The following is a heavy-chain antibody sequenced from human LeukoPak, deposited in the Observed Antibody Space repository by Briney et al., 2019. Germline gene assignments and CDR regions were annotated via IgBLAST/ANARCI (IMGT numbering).Heavy chain of an antibody. CDR3: ARSTSSGWPHFDY. J-gene: IGHJ4*02. CDR1: GFTFDDYA. D-gene: IGHD6-19*01. CDR2: ISWNSGSI. V-gene: IGHV3-9*01. Sequence: GRSLRLFCAASGFTFDDYAMHWVRQAPGKGLEWVSGISWNSGSIGYADSVKGRFTISRDNAKNSLYLQMNSLRAEDTALYYCARSTSSGWPHFDYWGQGTLVTVSS.